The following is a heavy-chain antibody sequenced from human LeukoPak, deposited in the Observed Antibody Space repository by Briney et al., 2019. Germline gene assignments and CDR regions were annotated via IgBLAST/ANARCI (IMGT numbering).Heavy chain of an antibody. CDR3: AREYSGSYWDY. CDR2: IIPILGIA. Sequence: SVKVSCKASGGTFSSYAISWVRQAPGQGLEWMGRIIPILGIANYAQKFQGRVTITADKSTSTAYMEPSSLRSEDTAVYYCAREYSGSYWDYWGQGTLVTVSS. J-gene: IGHJ4*02. V-gene: IGHV1-69*04. D-gene: IGHD1-26*01. CDR1: GGTFSSYA.